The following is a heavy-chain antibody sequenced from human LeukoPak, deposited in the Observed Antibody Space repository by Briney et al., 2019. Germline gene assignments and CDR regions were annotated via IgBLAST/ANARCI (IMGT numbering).Heavy chain of an antibody. Sequence: PSETLSLTCAVYGGSFSGYYWSWTRQPPGKGLEWIGEINHSGSTNYNPSLKSRVTISVDTSKNQFSLKLSSVTAADTAVYYCARGYAPRFDYWGQGTLVTVSS. V-gene: IGHV4-34*01. D-gene: IGHD4-17*01. J-gene: IGHJ4*02. CDR2: INHSGST. CDR1: GGSFSGYY. CDR3: ARGYAPRFDY.